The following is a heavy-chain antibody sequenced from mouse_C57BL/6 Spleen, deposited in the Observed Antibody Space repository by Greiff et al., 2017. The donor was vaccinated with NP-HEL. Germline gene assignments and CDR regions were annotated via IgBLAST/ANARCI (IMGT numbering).Heavy chain of an antibody. D-gene: IGHD2-3*01. CDR1: GYTFTSYW. CDR3: ARSDFYEYFDF. V-gene: IGHV1-64*01. CDR2: IHPNSGST. Sequence: VQLQQPGAELVKPGASVKLSCKASGYTFTSYWMHWVKQRPGQGLEWIGMIHPNSGSTNYNEKFKSKATLTVDKSSSTAYMQLSSLTSEDSAVYYCARSDFYEYFDFCVTGTTVTVSS. J-gene: IGHJ1*03.